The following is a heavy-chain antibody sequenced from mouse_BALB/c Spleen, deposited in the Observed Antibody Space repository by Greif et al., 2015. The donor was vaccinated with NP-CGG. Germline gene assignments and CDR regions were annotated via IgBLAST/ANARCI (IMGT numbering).Heavy chain of an antibody. CDR2: IDPANGNT. J-gene: IGHJ4*01. V-gene: IGHV14-3*02. CDR3: ARGEVYGDAMDY. CDR1: GFNIKDTY. D-gene: IGHD1-1*02. Sequence: VQLQQPGAELVKPGASVKLSCTASGFNIKDTYMHWVKQRPEQGLEWIGRIDPANGNTKYDPKFQGKATITADTSSNTAYLQLSSLTSEDTAVYYCARGEVYGDAMDYWGQGTSVTVSS.